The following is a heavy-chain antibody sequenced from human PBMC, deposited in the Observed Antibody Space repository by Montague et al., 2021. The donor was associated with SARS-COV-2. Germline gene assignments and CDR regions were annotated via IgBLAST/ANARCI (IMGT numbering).Heavy chain of an antibody. CDR3: AKDGEELAWGTFGL. V-gene: IGHV4-39*07. CDR1: RDSISSHNYS. D-gene: IGHD3-10*01. Sequence: SETLSLTCTVSRDSISSHNYSWAWIRQPPGKGLEWLGSVDYSGLTFYNPSLRSRVTIAVDTSKKQFSLKANSVTDADTAVYYCAKDGEELAWGTFGLWGQGTMVTVSS. J-gene: IGHJ3*01. CDR2: VDYSGLT.